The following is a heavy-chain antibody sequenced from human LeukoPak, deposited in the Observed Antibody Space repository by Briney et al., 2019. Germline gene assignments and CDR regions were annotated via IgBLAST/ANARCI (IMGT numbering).Heavy chain of an antibody. J-gene: IGHJ6*03. Sequence: SVKVSCKASGGTFNSYAIRWVRQAPGQGSEWMGGIIPIFGTANYAQKFQGRVTITPDESTITAYMELSSLRSEDTAVYYCAREDRYCTNGVCSGGYYYYYMDVWGKGTTVTVSS. CDR1: GGTFNSYA. CDR3: AREDRYCTNGVCSGGYYYYYMDV. CDR2: IIPIFGTA. D-gene: IGHD2-8*01. V-gene: IGHV1-69*01.